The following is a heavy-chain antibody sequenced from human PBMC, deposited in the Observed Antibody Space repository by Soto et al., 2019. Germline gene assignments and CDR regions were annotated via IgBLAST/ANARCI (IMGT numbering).Heavy chain of an antibody. CDR3: ARGWAAAGTYYFDY. CDR2: IKQDGSEK. D-gene: IGHD6-13*01. CDR1: GFTFSSYW. V-gene: IGHV3-7*03. J-gene: IGHJ4*02. Sequence: GGSLRLSCAASGFTFSSYWMSWVRQAPGKGLEWVANIKQDGSEKYYVDSVKGRFTISRDNAKNSLYLQMNSLRAEDTAVYYCARGWAAAGTYYFDYWGQGTLVTVSS.